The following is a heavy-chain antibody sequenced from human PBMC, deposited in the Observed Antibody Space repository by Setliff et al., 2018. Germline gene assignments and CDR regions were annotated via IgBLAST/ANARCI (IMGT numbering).Heavy chain of an antibody. J-gene: IGHJ4*02. CDR2: VYYSGTA. D-gene: IGHD1-1*01. Sequence: SETLSLTCTVSDGSLSTYYWSWIRQPPGKGLEFIGYVYYSGTANYSPSLRSRLTISVDTSKNQFSLKLTSMTAADTAVYYCAKGGGRYHSDSWGQGILVTVSS. V-gene: IGHV4-59*12. CDR1: DGSLSTYY. CDR3: AKGGGRYHSDS.